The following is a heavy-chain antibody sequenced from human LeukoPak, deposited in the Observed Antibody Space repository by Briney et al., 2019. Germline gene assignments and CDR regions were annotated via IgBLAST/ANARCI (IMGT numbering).Heavy chain of an antibody. J-gene: IGHJ4*02. V-gene: IGHV3-23*01. Sequence: GGSLRLSCEASGFTFGRFAMSWVRQAPGKGLEWVSSISGSDRTTYYADSVKGRFTISRDNSKNILYLQMNSLRADDTALYYCAKDGNYLDSSGYLTPFDYWGLGTLVTVSS. CDR2: ISGSDRTT. CDR3: AKDGNYLDSSGYLTPFDY. D-gene: IGHD3-22*01. CDR1: GFTFGRFA.